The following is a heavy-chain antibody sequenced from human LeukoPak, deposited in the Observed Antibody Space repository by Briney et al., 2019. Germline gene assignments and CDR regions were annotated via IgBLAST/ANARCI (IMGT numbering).Heavy chain of an antibody. CDR2: IIPVFGTA. CDR1: GGTFSTYV. Sequence: GASVEVSCKASGGTFSTYVISWVRQAPGQGLEWMGGIIPVFGTANYAEKFQDRVTITADKSTSTAYMELSSLRSEDTAMYYCAINQAGYCGGGSCYRHEFYYMDVWGKGTSVTVSS. J-gene: IGHJ6*03. CDR3: AINQAGYCGGGSCYRHEFYYMDV. V-gene: IGHV1-69*06. D-gene: IGHD2-15*01.